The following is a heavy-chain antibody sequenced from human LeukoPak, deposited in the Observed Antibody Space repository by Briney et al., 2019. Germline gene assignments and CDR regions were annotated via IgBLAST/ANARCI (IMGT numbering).Heavy chain of an antibody. CDR3: AILVGVLTGPDAFDI. Sequence: GASVTVSCKASGYTCTSYGISWVRQAPGQGLEWMGWISAYNGNTSYAQKLQGRVTMTTDTSTSTAYMELRSLRSDDTAVYYCAILVGVLTGPDAFDIWGQGTMVTVSP. CDR1: GYTCTSYG. V-gene: IGHV1-18*01. J-gene: IGHJ3*02. D-gene: IGHD3-9*01. CDR2: ISAYNGNT.